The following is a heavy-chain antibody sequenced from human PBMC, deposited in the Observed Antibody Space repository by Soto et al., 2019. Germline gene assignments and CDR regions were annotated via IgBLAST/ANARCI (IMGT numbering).Heavy chain of an antibody. CDR1: GFTVSSNY. CDR2: IYSGGST. J-gene: IGHJ4*02. CDR3: ARAAEWLRLPFSFDY. Sequence: GGSLRLSCAASGFTVSSNYMSWVRQAPGKGLEWVSVIYSGGSTYYADSVKGRFTISRDNSKNTLYLQMNSLRAEDTAVYYCARAAEWLRLPFSFDYWGQGTLVTVSS. V-gene: IGHV3-66*01. D-gene: IGHD5-12*01.